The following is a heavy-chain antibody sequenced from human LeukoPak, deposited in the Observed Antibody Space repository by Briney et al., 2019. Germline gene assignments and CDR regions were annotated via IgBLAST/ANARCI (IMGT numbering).Heavy chain of an antibody. CDR2: ISYDGSNK. V-gene: IGHV3-30*18. CDR1: GFPFSSYG. CDR3: AKSRLPAAIMHVLYGMDV. D-gene: IGHD2-2*02. J-gene: IGHJ6*02. Sequence: QPGGSLRLSCVASGFPFSSYGVHWVRRAPGKGLEWVAVISYDGSNKYYADSVKGRFTISRDNSKNTLYLQMNSLRAEDTAVYYCAKSRLPAAIMHVLYGMDVWGQGTTVTVSS.